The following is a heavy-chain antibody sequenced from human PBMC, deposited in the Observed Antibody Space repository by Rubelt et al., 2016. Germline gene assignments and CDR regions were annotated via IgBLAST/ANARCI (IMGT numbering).Heavy chain of an antibody. CDR1: GGSISSYY. CDR2: IYYTGAT. CDR3: ARKFTNYATYYFDY. J-gene: IGHJ4*02. V-gene: IGHV4-59*12. Sequence: QVQLQESGPGLVKPSETLSLTCTVSGGSISSYYWSWIRQPPGKGLEWIGYIYYTGATNYNPSLQIRVNISVDTSKNQVSLKLAPVTAADTAVDYCARKFTNYATYYFDYWGQGTLVTVSS. D-gene: IGHD2-8*01.